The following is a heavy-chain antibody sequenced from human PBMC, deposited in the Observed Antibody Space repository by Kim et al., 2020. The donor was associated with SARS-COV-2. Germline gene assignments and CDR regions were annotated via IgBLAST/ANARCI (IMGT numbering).Heavy chain of an antibody. CDR2: INPNTGNP. V-gene: IGHV7-4-1*02. D-gene: IGHD1-26*01. CDR3: AREGWVPSGLGWFYP. J-gene: IGHJ5*02. Sequence: ASVKVSCKASGYSFTSSAISWVRQAPGQGLEWMGWINPNTGNPTYAQGFTGRFVFSLDTSVSTAYLQISSLKSEDTALYYCAREGWVPSGLGWFYPWCQGPLVTVS. CDR1: GYSFTSSA.